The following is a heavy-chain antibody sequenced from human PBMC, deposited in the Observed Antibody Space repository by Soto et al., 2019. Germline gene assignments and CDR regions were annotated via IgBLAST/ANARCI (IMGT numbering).Heavy chain of an antibody. J-gene: IGHJ5*02. CDR2: IYYSGST. D-gene: IGHD6-6*01. Sequence: SETLSLTCTVSGGSISSYYWSWIRQPPGKGLEWIGYIYYSGSTNYNPSLKSRVTISVDTSKNQFSLKLSSVTAADTAVYYCARHVEYSNSSAGWFDPWGQGTLVTVSS. V-gene: IGHV4-59*08. CDR1: GGSISSYY. CDR3: ARHVEYSNSSAGWFDP.